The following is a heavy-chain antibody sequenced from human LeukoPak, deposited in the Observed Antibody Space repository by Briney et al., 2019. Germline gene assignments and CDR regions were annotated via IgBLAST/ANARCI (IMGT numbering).Heavy chain of an antibody. Sequence: SETLSLTCSVSGGSISSYFWSWIRQPPGKGLEWIGYIYSSGSTNYNPSLKSRVTILRDTSKNQFSLKLSSVTAADTAVYYCARRSSYSILNPDAFDIWGQGTMVTVSS. CDR3: ARRSSYSILNPDAFDI. J-gene: IGHJ3*02. D-gene: IGHD6-13*01. CDR2: IYSSGST. V-gene: IGHV4-59*08. CDR1: GGSISSYF.